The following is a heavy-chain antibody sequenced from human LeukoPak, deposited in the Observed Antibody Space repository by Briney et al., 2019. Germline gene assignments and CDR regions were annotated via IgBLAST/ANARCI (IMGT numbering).Heavy chain of an antibody. CDR1: GGSFSGYY. CDR2: INHSGST. J-gene: IGHJ6*02. V-gene: IGHV4-34*01. D-gene: IGHD6-13*01. CDR3: AGVESWQQLSYYCYYGMDV. Sequence: SETLSLTCAVYGGSFSGYYWSWIRQPPGKGLEWIGEINHSGSTNYNPSLKSRVTISVDTSKNQFSLKLSSVTAADTAVYYCAGVESWQQLSYYCYYGMDVWGQGTTVTVSS.